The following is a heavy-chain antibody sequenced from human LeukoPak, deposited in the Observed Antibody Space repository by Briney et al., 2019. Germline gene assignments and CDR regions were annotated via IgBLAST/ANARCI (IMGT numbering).Heavy chain of an antibody. D-gene: IGHD3-16*02. J-gene: IGHJ4*02. CDR1: GFTFSSYA. Sequence: GGSLRLSCAASGFTFSSYAMSWVRQAPGKGLEWVSAISGSGGSTYYADSVKGRFTISRDNSKNTLYLQMNSLRAEDTAVYYCATTPISYVWGSYRFDYWGQGTLVTVSS. CDR2: ISGSGGST. CDR3: ATTPISYVWGSYRFDY. V-gene: IGHV3-23*01.